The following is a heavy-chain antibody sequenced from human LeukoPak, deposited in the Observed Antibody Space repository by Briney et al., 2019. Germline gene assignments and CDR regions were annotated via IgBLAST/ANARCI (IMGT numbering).Heavy chain of an antibody. CDR1: GFAFSSNW. Sequence: VQPGGSLRLSCEASGFAFSSNWMSWVRQAPGKGLEWVANMKQDGSDKYYVDSVKGRFTISRDNAKNSLYVQMNSLRGEDTAVYYCVTGGSWFTYWGQGSLVTVSS. J-gene: IGHJ4*02. V-gene: IGHV3-7*02. CDR3: VTGGSWFTY. CDR2: MKQDGSDK. D-gene: IGHD2-15*01.